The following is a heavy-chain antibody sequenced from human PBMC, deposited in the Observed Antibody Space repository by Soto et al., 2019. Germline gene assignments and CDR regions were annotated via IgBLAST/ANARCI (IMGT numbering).Heavy chain of an antibody. D-gene: IGHD3-9*01. J-gene: IGHJ4*02. CDR3: ARTTVYAIFTAYYSLFDY. CDR2: ISDSGSS. V-gene: IGHV4-31*01. CDR1: GGSISSGSFY. Sequence: QVQLQESGPGLVKPSQTLTLTCTVSGGSISSGSFYWSWIRQHPGKGLEWIGHISDSGSSYYNPSHESQVTISVDTSTNQCCLKLSAVTAADTAVYFCARTTVYAIFTAYYSLFDYWGQGTLVTVSS.